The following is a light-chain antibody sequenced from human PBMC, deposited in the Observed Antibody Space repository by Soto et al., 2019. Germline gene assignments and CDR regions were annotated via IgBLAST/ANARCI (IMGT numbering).Light chain of an antibody. V-gene: IGLV1-44*01. CDR3: AAWDDSLSGYV. CDR2: NNN. CDR1: GSNIGSNT. Sequence: VLTQPPSASETPGQRVSISCSGSGSNIGSNTVHWYQQLPGTAPKPLMYNNNQRPSGVPDRFSGSKSGTSASLAISGLQSEDEADYYCAAWDDSLSGYVFGTGTKSPS. J-gene: IGLJ1*01.